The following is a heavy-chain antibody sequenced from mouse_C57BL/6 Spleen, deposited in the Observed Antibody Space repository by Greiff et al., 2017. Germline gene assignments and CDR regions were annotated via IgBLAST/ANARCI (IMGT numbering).Heavy chain of an antibody. J-gene: IGHJ4*01. Sequence: EVKVVESEGGLVQPGSSMKLSCTASGFTFSDYYMAWVRQVPEKGLEWVANINYDGSSTYYLDTLKSRFIISRDNAKNILYLQMSSLKSEDTATYYCARGRRMDYWGQGTSVTVSS. CDR2: INYDGSST. CDR1: GFTFSDYY. V-gene: IGHV5-16*01. CDR3: ARGRRMDY.